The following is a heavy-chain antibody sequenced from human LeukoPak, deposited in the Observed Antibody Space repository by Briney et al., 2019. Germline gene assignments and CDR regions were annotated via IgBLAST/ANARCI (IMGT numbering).Heavy chain of an antibody. CDR1: GYTFTGYY. D-gene: IGHD3-22*01. Sequence: ASVKVSCKASGYTFTGYYMHWVRQAPGQGLEGMGRINPNSGGTNYAQKFQGRVTMTRDTSISTAYMELSRLRSDDTAVYYCARDLTSGSPVDYWGQGTLVTVSS. CDR3: ARDLTSGSPVDY. CDR2: INPNSGGT. J-gene: IGHJ4*02. V-gene: IGHV1-2*06.